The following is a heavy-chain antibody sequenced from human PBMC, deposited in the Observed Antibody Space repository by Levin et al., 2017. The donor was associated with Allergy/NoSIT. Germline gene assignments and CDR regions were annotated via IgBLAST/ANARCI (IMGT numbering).Heavy chain of an antibody. J-gene: IGHJ4*02. Sequence: ASVKVSCKASGYTFTGYYMHWVRQAPGQGLEWMGWINPNSGGTNYAQKFQGRVTMTRDTSISTAYMELSRLRSDDTAVYYCARGEGFLRGTTSYWGQGTLVTVSS. V-gene: IGHV1-2*02. CDR3: ARGEGFLRGTTSY. D-gene: IGHD4-11*01. CDR2: INPNSGGT. CDR1: GYTFTGYY.